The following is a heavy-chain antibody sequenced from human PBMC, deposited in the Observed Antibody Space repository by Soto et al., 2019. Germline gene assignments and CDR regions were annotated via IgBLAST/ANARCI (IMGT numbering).Heavy chain of an antibody. Sequence: SETLSLTCAVYNGSFSVYYWTWIRQSPGKGLEWIGEINHSGSTNYNPSLKSRVTISVDTSKNQFSLKLSSVTAADTAVYYCARDSTRRGTCDIWGQGTMVTVSS. CDR3: ARDSTRRGTCDI. J-gene: IGHJ3*02. CDR2: INHSGST. V-gene: IGHV4-34*01. D-gene: IGHD2-2*01. CDR1: NGSFSVYY.